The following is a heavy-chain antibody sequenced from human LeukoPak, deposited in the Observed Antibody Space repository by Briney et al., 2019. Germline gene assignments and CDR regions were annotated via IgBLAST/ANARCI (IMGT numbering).Heavy chain of an antibody. V-gene: IGHV3-23*01. Sequence: GGSLRLSCAASGFTFRNYAMSWVRQAPGKGLEWVSVITDSGGTTFYADSVKGRFTISRDNSKNTLYLQMNSLRAEDTAVYYCAKSGYYYYDSSGYDYWGQGTLVTVSS. J-gene: IGHJ4*02. D-gene: IGHD3-22*01. CDR2: ITDSGGTT. CDR1: GFTFRNYA. CDR3: AKSGYYYYDSSGYDY.